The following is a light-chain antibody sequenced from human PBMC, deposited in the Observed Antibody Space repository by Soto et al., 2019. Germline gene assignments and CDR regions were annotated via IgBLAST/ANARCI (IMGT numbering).Light chain of an antibody. J-gene: IGKJ1*01. CDR1: QDISNY. CDR3: QRYNSAPPLT. Sequence: DIQMTQSPSSLSASVGDRVTITCRASQDISNYLAWYQQKPGKLPKLLIYAASTLHSGVPSRFSGTGSGTDFTLTISSLQPEDVATYYFQRYNSAPPLTFGQGTKGEIK. CDR2: AAS. V-gene: IGKV1-27*01.